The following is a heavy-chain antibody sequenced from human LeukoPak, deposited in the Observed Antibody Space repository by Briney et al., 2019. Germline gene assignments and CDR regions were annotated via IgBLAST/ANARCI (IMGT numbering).Heavy chain of an antibody. J-gene: IGHJ4*02. CDR1: GFTFVNAW. CDR3: ATVAHSSSLDY. V-gene: IGHV3-15*01. CDR2: IRGKTEGGTT. Sequence: GGSLRLSCAASGFTFVNAWMSWVRQAPGKGLEWVGRIRGKTEGGTTDYAAPGKGRFTISRDDSKNTLYLQLNSLKTEDTAVYYCATVAHSSSLDYWGQGTLVTASS. D-gene: IGHD6-6*01.